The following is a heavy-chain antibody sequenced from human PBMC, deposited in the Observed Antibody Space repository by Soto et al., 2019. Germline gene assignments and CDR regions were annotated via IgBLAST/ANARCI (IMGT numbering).Heavy chain of an antibody. V-gene: IGHV3-30*18. D-gene: IGHD3-16*02. CDR2: ISYDGSDK. J-gene: IGHJ4*02. Sequence: QVQLVESGGGVVQPGRSLRLSCAASGFTFSNYAMHWVRQAPGKGLEWVAVISYDGSDKYYADSVKGRFTISRDNSKSTLNMQMNSLRADVTAVYYCAKALGELSPESYDYWGQGTLITVSS. CDR1: GFTFSNYA. CDR3: AKALGELSPESYDY.